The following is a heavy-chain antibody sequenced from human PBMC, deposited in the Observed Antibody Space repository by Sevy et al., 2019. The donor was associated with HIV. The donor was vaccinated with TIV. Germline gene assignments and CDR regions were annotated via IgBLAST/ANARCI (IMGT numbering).Heavy chain of an antibody. D-gene: IGHD3-22*01. CDR2: IKQDESEK. CDR1: GFSFGSYW. Sequence: GGSLRLSCAASGFSFGSYWMHWVRQAPGKGLEWVANIKQDESEKYYVASVKGRFTISRDNAKNSLYLQMNSLRPEDTAVYYCARGNSGSFDYWGQGTLVTVSS. CDR3: ARGNSGSFDY. V-gene: IGHV3-7*04. J-gene: IGHJ4*02.